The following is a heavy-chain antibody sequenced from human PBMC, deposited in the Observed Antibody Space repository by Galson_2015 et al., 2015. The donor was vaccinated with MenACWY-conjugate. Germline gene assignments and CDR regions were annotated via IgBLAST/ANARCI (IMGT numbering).Heavy chain of an antibody. Sequence: LSLTCAVYGETSSGYYWSWVRQPPGKGLEWIGEVNHSGNTNYNPSLKSRVTISVDMSKNQFSLKLTSLTAADTAVYYCARGPPGHTYAYNWGQGTLVTVSS. CDR1: GETSSGYY. CDR3: ARGPPGHTYAYN. J-gene: IGHJ4*02. D-gene: IGHD5-18*01. V-gene: IGHV4-34*01. CDR2: VNHSGNT.